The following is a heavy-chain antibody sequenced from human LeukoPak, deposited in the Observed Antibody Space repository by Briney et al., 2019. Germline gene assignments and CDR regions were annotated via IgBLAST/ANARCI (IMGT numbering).Heavy chain of an antibody. CDR1: GGSITNYY. CDR3: ASKDYYDSSGYPF. D-gene: IGHD3-22*01. Sequence: SETLSLTCTVSGGSITNYYWSWIRQPPGKGLEWIGYIHYSGSTKYKSSLKSRVTISVDTSKNQFSLKLSSVTAADTAVYYCASKDYYDSSGYPFWGQGTLVTVSS. V-gene: IGHV4-59*12. J-gene: IGHJ4*02. CDR2: IHYSGST.